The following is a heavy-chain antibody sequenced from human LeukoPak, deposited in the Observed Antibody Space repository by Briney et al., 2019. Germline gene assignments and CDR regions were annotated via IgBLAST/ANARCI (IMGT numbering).Heavy chain of an antibody. D-gene: IGHD3-3*01. J-gene: IGHJ4*02. CDR1: GGSVSSNNYY. CDR2: IYYGGYT. V-gene: IGHV4-39*01. CDR3: QSRFLEWLLDY. Sequence: SETLSLTCTVSGGSVSSNNYYWGWIRQPPGEGLEWIGSIYYGGYTYYNPSLKSRVTISVDTSKNQFSLKLSSVTAADTAVYYCQSRFLEWLLDYWGQGTLVTVSS.